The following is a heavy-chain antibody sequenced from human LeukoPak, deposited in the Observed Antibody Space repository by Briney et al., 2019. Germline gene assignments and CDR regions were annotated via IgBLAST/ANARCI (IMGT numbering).Heavy chain of an antibody. D-gene: IGHD1-7*01. Sequence: ASVKVSCKVSGYTLTELSMHWVRQAPGKGLEWMGGFDPEDGETIYAQKFQGRVTMTEDTSTDTAYMELSSLRAEDTAMYYCARDDWNYGKCTFDLWGLGTMVTVAS. V-gene: IGHV1-24*01. J-gene: IGHJ3*01. CDR1: GYTLTELS. CDR3: ARDDWNYGKCTFDL. CDR2: FDPEDGET.